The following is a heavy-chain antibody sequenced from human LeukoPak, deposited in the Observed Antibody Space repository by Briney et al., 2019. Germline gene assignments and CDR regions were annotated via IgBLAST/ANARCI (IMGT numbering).Heavy chain of an antibody. J-gene: IGHJ4*02. Sequence: SVKVSCKASGGTFSSYAISWVRQAPGQGLEWMGRIIPILGIANYAQKFQGRVTITADKSTSTAYMELSSLRSEDTAVYYCAREAWDYYDSSGYYYYFDYWGQGTLVTVSS. CDR1: GGTFSSYA. CDR3: AREAWDYYDSSGYYYYFDY. CDR2: IIPILGIA. V-gene: IGHV1-69*04. D-gene: IGHD3-22*01.